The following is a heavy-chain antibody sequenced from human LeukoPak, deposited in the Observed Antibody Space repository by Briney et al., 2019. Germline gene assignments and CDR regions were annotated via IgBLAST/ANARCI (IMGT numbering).Heavy chain of an antibody. CDR3: ARGTYYYDSSGYPLDY. CDR1: GYSLTSYW. D-gene: IGHD3-22*01. CDR2: IYPGDSDT. V-gene: IGHV5-51*01. Sequence: GESLKISCKGSGYSLTSYWIGWVRQMPGKGLEWMGIIYPGDSDTRYSPSFRGQVTISADKSISTAYLQWSSLKASDTAMYYCARGTYYYDSSGYPLDYWGQGTLVTVSS. J-gene: IGHJ4*02.